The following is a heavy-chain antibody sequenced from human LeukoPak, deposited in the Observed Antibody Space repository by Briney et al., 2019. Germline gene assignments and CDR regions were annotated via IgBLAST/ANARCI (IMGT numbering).Heavy chain of an antibody. D-gene: IGHD5-12*01. V-gene: IGHV3-9*01. Sequence: GRSLRLSCAASGFTFDDYAMHWVRQAPGKGLEWVSGISWNSGSIGYADSVKGRFTISRDNAKNSLCLQMNSLRAEDTALYYCAKGSGYDLDYYYYMDVWGKGTTVTVSS. J-gene: IGHJ6*03. CDR1: GFTFDDYA. CDR3: AKGSGYDLDYYYYMDV. CDR2: ISWNSGSI.